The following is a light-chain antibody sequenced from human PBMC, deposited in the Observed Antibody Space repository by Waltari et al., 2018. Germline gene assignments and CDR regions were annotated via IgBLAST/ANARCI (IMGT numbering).Light chain of an antibody. CDR3: ASYTSANTVL. Sequence: QQHPGEAPKLVFFDVSRWPSGVSHRFSGSKSGNTASLTISGLQAEDEAAYYCASYTSANTVLFGGGTKVTVL. CDR2: DVS. J-gene: IGLJ2*01. V-gene: IGLV2-14*04.